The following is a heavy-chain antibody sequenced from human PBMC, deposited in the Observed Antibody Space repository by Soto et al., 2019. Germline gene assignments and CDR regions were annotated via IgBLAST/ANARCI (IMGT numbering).Heavy chain of an antibody. V-gene: IGHV3-30*03. Sequence: HPGGSLRLSCAASGFTFGNYAMRWVRQAPGRGLEWEAVISYDGSNGYYADSAKGRFSISRDNSKNTLYLQMNSLRPEDTALYHCARGPHRGAYGYYVDYWGPGTPVTVSS. CDR1: GFTFGNYA. J-gene: IGHJ4*02. CDR3: ARGPHRGAYGYYVDY. D-gene: IGHD4-17*01. CDR2: ISYDGSNG.